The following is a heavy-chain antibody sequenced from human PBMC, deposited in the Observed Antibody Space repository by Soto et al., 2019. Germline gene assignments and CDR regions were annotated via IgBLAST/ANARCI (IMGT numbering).Heavy chain of an antibody. J-gene: IGHJ6*02. D-gene: IGHD4-4*01. V-gene: IGHV3-30*18. Sequence: QVQLVESGGGVVQPGRSLRLSCAASGFTFSSYGMHWVRQAPGKGLEWVAVISYDGSNKYYADSVKGRLPISRDNSKNTLYLQMNSLRAEDTAVYYCAKELLHSPYYYYYGMDVWGQGTTVTVSS. CDR2: ISYDGSNK. CDR1: GFTFSSYG. CDR3: AKELLHSPYYYYYGMDV.